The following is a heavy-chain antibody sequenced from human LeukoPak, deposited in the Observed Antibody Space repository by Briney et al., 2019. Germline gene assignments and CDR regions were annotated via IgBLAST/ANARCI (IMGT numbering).Heavy chain of an antibody. CDR3: ARARDWSAGSWFDP. V-gene: IGHV4-61*08. D-gene: IGHD3/OR15-3a*01. J-gene: IGHJ5*02. CDR2: IFYRGAT. Sequence: SQTLSLTCAVSGGSISSGGYSWSWIRQPPGKGLEWIGNIFYRGATNYNPSLKSRVIMSVDTSKNQFSLKLYSVTAADTAMYYCARARDWSAGSWFDPWGQGILVTVSS. CDR1: GGSISSGGYS.